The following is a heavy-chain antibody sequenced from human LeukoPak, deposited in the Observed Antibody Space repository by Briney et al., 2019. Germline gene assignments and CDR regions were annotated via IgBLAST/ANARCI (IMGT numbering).Heavy chain of an antibody. CDR3: ARHGGSYYGDAFDI. Sequence: PSETLSLTCTVSGGSISSYYWSWIRQPPGKGLEWIGYIYYIGITNYNPSLKSRVTISVDTSKNQFSLKLSSVTAADTAVYYCARHGGSYYGDAFDIWGQGTMVTVSS. V-gene: IGHV4-59*08. CDR2: IYYIGIT. J-gene: IGHJ3*02. CDR1: GGSISSYY. D-gene: IGHD1-26*01.